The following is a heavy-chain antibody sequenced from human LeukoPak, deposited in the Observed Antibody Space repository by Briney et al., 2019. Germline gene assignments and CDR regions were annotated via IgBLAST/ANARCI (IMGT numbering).Heavy chain of an antibody. D-gene: IGHD6-13*01. CDR3: AKDDNGAAAGIIPGAFDI. Sequence: GGSLRLSCAASGFSFRSYGIHWVRQAPGKGLEWVAVISYDGSNKYYADSVKGRFTISRDNSKNTLFLRMNSLRGEDTAVYYCAKDDNGAAAGIIPGAFDIWGQGTMVTVSS. V-gene: IGHV3-30*18. CDR2: ISYDGSNK. J-gene: IGHJ3*02. CDR1: GFSFRSYG.